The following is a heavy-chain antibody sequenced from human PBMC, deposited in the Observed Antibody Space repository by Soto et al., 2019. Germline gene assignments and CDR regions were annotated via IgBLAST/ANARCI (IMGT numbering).Heavy chain of an antibody. CDR3: ARDGRNGGYFDL. CDR1: GYAFVNYG. V-gene: IGHV1-18*01. CDR2: ISGYNGNT. J-gene: IGHJ2*01. Sequence: ASVKVSCKASGYAFVNYGISWVRQAPGQGLEWMGWISGYNGNTNYAQKLQGRVTMTTDTSTSTAYMELRSLRSDDTAVYYCARDGRNGGYFDLWGRGTLVTVSS.